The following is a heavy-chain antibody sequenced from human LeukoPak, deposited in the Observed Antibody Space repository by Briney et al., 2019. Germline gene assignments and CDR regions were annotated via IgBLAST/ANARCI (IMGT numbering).Heavy chain of an antibody. D-gene: IGHD6-13*01. Sequence: PGGSLRLSCVASGFTFSSYAMSWVRQAPGRGLEWVSTFSGSGGSTYHADSVKGRFTISRDDSRNTLFLQMNSLRAADTALYYCAKVSSSGWSRAPSDYWGQGTLVTVSS. V-gene: IGHV3-23*01. J-gene: IGHJ4*02. CDR3: AKVSSSGWSRAPSDY. CDR2: FSGSGGST. CDR1: GFTFSSYA.